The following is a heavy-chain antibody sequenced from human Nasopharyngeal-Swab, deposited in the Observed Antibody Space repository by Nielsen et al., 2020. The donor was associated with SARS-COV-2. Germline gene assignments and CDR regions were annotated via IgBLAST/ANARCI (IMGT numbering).Heavy chain of an antibody. D-gene: IGHD1-26*01. Sequence: GESLKISSAASGFTFSSYGMHWVRQAPGKGLEWVAVISYDGSNKYYADSVKGRFTISRDNSKNTLYLQMNSLRDEDTAVYYCARVSGVGATTDYWGQGTLVTVSS. J-gene: IGHJ4*02. CDR3: ARVSGVGATTDY. V-gene: IGHV3-30*03. CDR1: GFTFSSYG. CDR2: ISYDGSNK.